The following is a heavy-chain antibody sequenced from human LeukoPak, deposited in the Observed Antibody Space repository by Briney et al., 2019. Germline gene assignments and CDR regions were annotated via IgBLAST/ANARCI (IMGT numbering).Heavy chain of an antibody. CDR3: ARTLSDSSPVAT. V-gene: IGHV4-38-2*02. CDR1: GYFLSSGFY. Sequence: SETLSLTCSVSGYFLSSGFYWGWIRYPPGKGLEWIASVYHSGTTIYNPSLKSRVTMSMDTSMNHYSLKLRSVTAADTAVYYCARTLSDSSPVATWGQGTLVTVSS. J-gene: IGHJ4*02. CDR2: VYHSGTT. D-gene: IGHD3-22*01.